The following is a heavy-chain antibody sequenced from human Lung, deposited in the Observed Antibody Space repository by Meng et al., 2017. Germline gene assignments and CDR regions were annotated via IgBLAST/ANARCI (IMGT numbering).Heavy chain of an antibody. V-gene: IGHV4-34*02. J-gene: IGHJ4*02. D-gene: IGHD4-23*01. CDR3: ARGWLLSPPFYFDF. CDR1: GGAFRDSY. CDR2: INDSGSS. Sequence: QVHLQQWGAGRLKPSETLSFPCAVYGGAFRDSYWSWFRQTPGKGLEWIGDINDSGSSNSNPSLKSRVTMSVDTTKKQFSLTLNSVTAADTAVYYCARGWLLSPPFYFDFWGRGVLVTVSS.